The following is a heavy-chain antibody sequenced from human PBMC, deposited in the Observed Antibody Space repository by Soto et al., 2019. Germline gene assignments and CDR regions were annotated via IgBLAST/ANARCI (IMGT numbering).Heavy chain of an antibody. CDR2: TYYRSKWYN. J-gene: IGHJ6*03. Sequence: PSQTLSLTCVISGDSVSSNSAAWNWIRQSPSRGLEWLGGTYYRSKWYNDYAVSVKSRITINPDTSKNQFSLQLNSVTPEDTAVYYCARAYYDFWSGYYYMDVWGKGTTVTVSS. V-gene: IGHV6-1*01. CDR3: ARAYYDFWSGYYYMDV. CDR1: GDSVSSNSAA. D-gene: IGHD3-3*01.